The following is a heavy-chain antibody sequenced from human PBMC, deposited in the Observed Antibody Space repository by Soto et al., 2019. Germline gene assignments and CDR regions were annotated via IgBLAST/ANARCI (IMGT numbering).Heavy chain of an antibody. CDR3: ARGVTANYMGGDAFAI. Sequence: QVLLVQSGAEVKKPGSSVKVSCQAAGGSFSSYMVCWVRQAPGQGLDYMGGIMPVFGTPTYTEKFQGRVTITADESTGTAYLELTSLKSDDTAVYYCARGVTANYMGGDAFAIWGQGTLVAVSS. D-gene: IGHD4-4*01. CDR2: IMPVFGTP. CDR1: GGSFSSYM. J-gene: IGHJ3*02. V-gene: IGHV1-69*01.